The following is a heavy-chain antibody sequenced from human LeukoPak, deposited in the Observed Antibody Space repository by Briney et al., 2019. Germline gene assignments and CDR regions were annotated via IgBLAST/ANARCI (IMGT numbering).Heavy chain of an antibody. Sequence: ASVKVSCKASGYTFTTYAINWVRQAPGQGLEWVGWINTYSGNPTYAQGFTGRFGFSLDTSVSTAYLQISSLKAEDTAVYYCASGHRYCSHDVCYNGQGSVDFWGQGTLVTVSS. CDR1: GYTFTTYA. J-gene: IGHJ4*02. CDR3: ASGHRYCSHDVCYNGQGSVDF. CDR2: INTYSGNP. D-gene: IGHD2-8*01. V-gene: IGHV7-4-1*02.